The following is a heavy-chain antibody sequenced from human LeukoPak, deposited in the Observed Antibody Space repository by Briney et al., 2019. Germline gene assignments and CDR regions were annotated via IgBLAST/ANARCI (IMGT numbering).Heavy chain of an antibody. CDR1: GFTFSSYG. D-gene: IGHD3-9*01. J-gene: IGHJ3*02. CDR2: ISYDGSNK. V-gene: IGHV3-30*18. CDR3: AKTFLWAYYDTPPAQATAFDI. Sequence: QTGGSLRLSCAASGFTFSSYGMHWVRQAPGKGLEWVAVISYDGSNKYYADSVKGRFTISRDNSKNTLYLQMNSLRAEDTAVYYCAKTFLWAYYDTPPAQATAFDIWGQGTMVTVSS.